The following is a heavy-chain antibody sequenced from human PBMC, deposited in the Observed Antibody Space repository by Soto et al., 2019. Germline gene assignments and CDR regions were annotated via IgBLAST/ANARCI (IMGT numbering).Heavy chain of an antibody. CDR2: IYYSGST. CDR1: GDSVSSDIYY. CDR3: AGRGTGIGPHYYGLDV. V-gene: IGHV4-39*01. J-gene: IGHJ6*02. Sequence: QVLLQESGPGLVKASETLSLACTVSGDSVSSDIYYWDWIRQPPGRGLEWIGTIYYSGSTNYNPSLESRVTISIDTSKNQFSLELTSVPAADMAFYYCAGRGTGIGPHYYGLDVWGQGTAVTVSS. D-gene: IGHD3-9*01.